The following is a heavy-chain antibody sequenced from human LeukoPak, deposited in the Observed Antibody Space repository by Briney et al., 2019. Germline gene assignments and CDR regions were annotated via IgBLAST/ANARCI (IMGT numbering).Heavy chain of an antibody. D-gene: IGHD5/OR15-5a*01. CDR3: ARGLKGYYYMDV. V-gene: IGHV4-59*02. Sequence: SETLSLTCSVSGGSVKTYYWSWIRQPPGKGLEWIGYIYYTGSVNYNPSLKSRVTISVDTSKNQFSMNLISATAADTAVYYCARGLKGYYYMDVWGKGTTVTVSS. J-gene: IGHJ6*03. CDR2: IYYTGSV. CDR1: GGSVKTYY.